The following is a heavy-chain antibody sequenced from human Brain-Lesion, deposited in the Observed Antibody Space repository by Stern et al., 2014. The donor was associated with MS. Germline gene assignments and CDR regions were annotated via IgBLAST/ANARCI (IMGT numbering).Heavy chain of an antibody. CDR1: GGSINSGDYH. V-gene: IGHV4-30-4*01. CDR3: ARSTVSAEYYFDY. J-gene: IGHJ4*02. D-gene: IGHD4-11*01. CDR2: ITYSGTT. Sequence: QVQLVESGPGLVKPSQTLSLTCTVSGGSINSGDYHWTWIRQPPGKGLEWIGFITYSGTTYYKPFLQRRLTISVDTSKNQFSLKLRSVTAGDTAVYYCARSTVSAEYYFDYWGQGTLVTVSS.